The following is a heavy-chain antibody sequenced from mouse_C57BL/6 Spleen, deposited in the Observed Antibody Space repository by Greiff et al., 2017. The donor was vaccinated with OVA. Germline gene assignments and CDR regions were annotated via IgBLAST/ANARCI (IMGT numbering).Heavy chain of an antibody. CDR3: ARRVVARYFDV. CDR2: IDPSDSYT. J-gene: IGHJ1*03. CDR1: GYTFTSYW. D-gene: IGHD1-1*01. Sequence: QVQLQQPGAELVKPGASVKLSRKASGYTFTSYWMQWVKQRPGQGLEWIGEIDPSDSYTNYNQKFKGKATLTVDTSSSTAYMQLSSLTSEDSAVYYCARRVVARYFDVWGTGTTVTVSS. V-gene: IGHV1-50*01.